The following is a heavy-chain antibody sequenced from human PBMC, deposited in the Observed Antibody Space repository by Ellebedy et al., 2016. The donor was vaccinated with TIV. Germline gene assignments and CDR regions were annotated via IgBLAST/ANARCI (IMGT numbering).Heavy chain of an antibody. CDR2: INHHGGT. D-gene: IGHD1-26*01. V-gene: IGHV4-34*09. J-gene: IGHJ6*02. Sequence: SETLSLTCAVYGGSFNNYYWNWIRQPPGKGLEWNAEINHHGGTQYNPSLKSRVTISVDTSKNQFSLKLSSVTAADTAVYYCARDSGSPSNYYYYYGMDVWGQGTTVTVSS. CDR3: ARDSGSPSNYYYYYGMDV. CDR1: GGSFNNYY.